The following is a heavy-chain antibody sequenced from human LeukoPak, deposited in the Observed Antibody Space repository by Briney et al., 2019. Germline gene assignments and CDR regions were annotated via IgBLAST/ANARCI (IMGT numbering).Heavy chain of an antibody. J-gene: IGHJ2*01. CDR2: FDPEDGET. CDR1: GYTLTELS. V-gene: IGHV1-24*01. Sequence: ASVKVSCKVSGYTLTELSMHWVRQAPGKGLEGMGGFDPEDGETIYAQKFQGRVTMTEDTSTDTAYMELSSLRSEDTAVYYCATAGGYGSGSYYKAYWYFDLWGRGTLVTVSS. D-gene: IGHD3-10*01. CDR3: ATAGGYGSGSYYKAYWYFDL.